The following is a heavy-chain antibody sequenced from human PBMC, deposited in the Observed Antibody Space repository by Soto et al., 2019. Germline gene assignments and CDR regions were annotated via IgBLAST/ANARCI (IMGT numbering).Heavy chain of an antibody. CDR1: GGTFSSYA. CDR3: ARVVMTTGPASYYYDMGV. D-gene: IGHD4-4*01. V-gene: IGHV1-69*11. CDR2: IIPFIGTA. Sequence: SVKVSCKASGGTFSSYAISWVRQAPGQGLEWMGRIIPFIGTANYAQKFQGRVTTTADETTSTAYMELSSLKSEDKAVYYCARVVMTTGPASYYYDMGVWGQGTTVTVCS. J-gene: IGHJ6*02.